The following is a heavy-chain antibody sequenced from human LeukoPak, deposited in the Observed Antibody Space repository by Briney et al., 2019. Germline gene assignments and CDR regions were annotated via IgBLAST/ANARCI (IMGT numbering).Heavy chain of an antibody. CDR1: GYTFSTYW. CDR3: ARPEHDAFDI. CDR2: IYPGDSDS. V-gene: IGHV5-51*01. J-gene: IGHJ3*02. Sequence: GESLKISCKGSGYTFSTYWIAWVRQMPGKGLEWMGIIYPGDSDSRYSPSFQGQVTISADKSISTAYLQWSSLKASDTAMYYCARPEHDAFDIWGQGTMVTVSS.